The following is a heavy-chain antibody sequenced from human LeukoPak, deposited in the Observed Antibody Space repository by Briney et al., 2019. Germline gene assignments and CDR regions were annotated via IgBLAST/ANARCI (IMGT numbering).Heavy chain of an antibody. CDR1: GGSIYSLY. V-gene: IGHV4-59*08. J-gene: IGHJ4*02. Sequence: SETLSLTCTVSGGSIYSLYWSWIRQPPGKGLEWIGYISYRGSTNYNPSLKSRVTISVDTSKNQFSLELSSVTAADTAVYYCARHRSNDFEYCGQGTLVTVSS. CDR3: ARHRSNDFEY. CDR2: ISYRGST. D-gene: IGHD4-11*01.